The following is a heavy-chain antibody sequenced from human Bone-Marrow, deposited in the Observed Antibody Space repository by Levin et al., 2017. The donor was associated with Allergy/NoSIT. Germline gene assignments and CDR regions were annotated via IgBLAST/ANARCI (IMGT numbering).Heavy chain of an antibody. CDR1: GFTFSSYA. V-gene: IGHV3-64D*06. J-gene: IGHJ6*03. CDR3: VKVAVWQPGYYYYYMDV. Sequence: PGGSLRLSCSASGFTFSSYAMHWVRQAPGKGLEYVSAISSNGGSTYYADSVKGRFTISRDNSKNTLYLQMSSLRAEDTAVYYCVKVAVWQPGYYYYYMDVWGKGTTVTVSS. CDR2: ISSNGGST. D-gene: IGHD1-14*01.